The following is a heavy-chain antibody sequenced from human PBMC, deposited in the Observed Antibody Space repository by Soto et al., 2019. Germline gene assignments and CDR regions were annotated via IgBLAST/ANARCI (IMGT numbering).Heavy chain of an antibody. J-gene: IGHJ4*02. CDR1: GGTFSSYA. Sequence: QVQLVQSGAEVKKPGSSVKVSCKASGGTFSSYAISWVRQAPAQGLEWMGATIPIFGTANYAQKFQGRVTITADESTSTAYMELSSLRSEDTAVYHCARGSEHWIRLWLLYWGQGAPVTVTS. CDR3: ARGSEHWIRLWLLY. V-gene: IGHV1-69*01. CDR2: TIPIFGTA. D-gene: IGHD5-18*01.